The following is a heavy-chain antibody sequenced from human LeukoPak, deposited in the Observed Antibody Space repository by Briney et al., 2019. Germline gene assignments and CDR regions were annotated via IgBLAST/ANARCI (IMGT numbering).Heavy chain of an antibody. V-gene: IGHV1-24*01. J-gene: IGHJ3*02. CDR3: ATTGVMSAAFDI. D-gene: IGHD3-16*01. CDR1: GYTLTELS. CDR2: FDPEDGET. Sequence: GASVKVSCKVSGYTLTELSMHWVRQAPGKGLEWMGGFDPEDGETIYAQKFQGRVTMTEDTSTDTAYMELSSLISEGTAVYYCATTGVMSAAFDIWGQGTMVTVSS.